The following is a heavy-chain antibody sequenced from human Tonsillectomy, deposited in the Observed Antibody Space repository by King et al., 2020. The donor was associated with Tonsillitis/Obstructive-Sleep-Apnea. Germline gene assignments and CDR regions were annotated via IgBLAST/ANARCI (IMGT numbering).Heavy chain of an antibody. V-gene: IGHV3-43*02. CDR3: AKDIIDSSGYYVRD. J-gene: IGHJ4*02. Sequence: VQLVESGGGVVQPGGSLRLSCAASGFTFDDYAMHWVRQAPGKGLVWVSLISGDGGSTDYADSVKGRFTISRDNSKNSLYLQMNSLRTEDTALYYCAKDIIDSSGYYVRDWGQGTLVTVSS. CDR2: ISGDGGST. D-gene: IGHD3-22*01. CDR1: GFTFDDYA.